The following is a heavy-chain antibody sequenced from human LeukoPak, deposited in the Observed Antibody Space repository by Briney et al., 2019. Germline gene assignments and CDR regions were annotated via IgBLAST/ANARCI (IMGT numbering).Heavy chain of an antibody. CDR2: IHYSGST. D-gene: IGHD3-10*01. Sequence: SETLSLTCTVSGGSIRSYYWSWLRQPPGKGLEWIGYIHYSGSTNYNPSVKSRVTISVDTSKNQFSLRLSSVTAADTAVYYCARLEGYYGSGSTNWFDPWGQGTLVTVSS. J-gene: IGHJ5*02. CDR3: ARLEGYYGSGSTNWFDP. CDR1: GGSIRSYY. V-gene: IGHV4-59*08.